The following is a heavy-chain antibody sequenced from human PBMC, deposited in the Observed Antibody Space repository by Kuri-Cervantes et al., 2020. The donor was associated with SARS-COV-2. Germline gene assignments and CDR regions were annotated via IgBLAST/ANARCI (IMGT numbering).Heavy chain of an antibody. J-gene: IGHJ6*02. CDR3: ARDLWGDSYYYYGMDV. Sequence: SETLSLTCTVSGGSFSSGSYYWSWIRQPPGKGLEWIGYIYYSGSTNYNPSLKSRVTISVDTSKNQFSLKLSSVTAADTAVYYCARDLWGDSYYYYGMDVWGQGTTVTVSS. D-gene: IGHD2-21*01. CDR2: IYYSGST. V-gene: IGHV4-61*01. CDR1: GGSFSSGSYY.